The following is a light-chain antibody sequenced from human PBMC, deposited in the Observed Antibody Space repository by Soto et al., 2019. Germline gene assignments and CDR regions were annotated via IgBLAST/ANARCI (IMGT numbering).Light chain of an antibody. V-gene: IGKV4-1*01. CDR2: WAS. Sequence: DIVMTQAPDSLAVSLGERATINCKSSQSVLYSSNNKNYLAWYQQKPGQPPKLLIYWASTRESGVPARFSGSRSGTDFPLTISSLQAEDVAVYYCQQYYRPWTFGQGTKVEIK. J-gene: IGKJ1*01. CDR3: QQYYRPWT. CDR1: QSVLYSSNNKNY.